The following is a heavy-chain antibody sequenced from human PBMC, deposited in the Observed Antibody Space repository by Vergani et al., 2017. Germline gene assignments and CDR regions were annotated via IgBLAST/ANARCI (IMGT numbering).Heavy chain of an antibody. CDR2: ICYSGST. V-gene: IGHV4-39*01. D-gene: IGHD5-12*01. J-gene: IGHJ4*02. Sequence: QLQLQESGPGLVKPSETLSLTCTVSGGSISSSSYYWGWIRQPPGKGLEWIGSICYSGSTYYNPSLKSRVTISVDTSKNQFSLKLSSVTAADTTVYYCARQGGGRGCSGYDCPIDYWGQGTLVTVSS. CDR1: GGSISSSSYY. CDR3: ARQGGGRGCSGYDCPIDY.